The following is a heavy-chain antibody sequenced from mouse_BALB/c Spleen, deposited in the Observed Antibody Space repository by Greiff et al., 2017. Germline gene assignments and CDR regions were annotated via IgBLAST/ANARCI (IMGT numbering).Heavy chain of an antibody. CDR1: GYAFSSSW. CDR3: ARRGIVERDYYAMDY. CDR2: IYPGDGDT. Sequence: QVQLQQSGPELVKPGASVKISCKASGYAFSSSWMNWVKQRPGQGLEWIGRIYPGDGDTNYNGKFKGKATLTADKSSSTAYMQLSSLTSVDSAVYFCARRGIVERDYYAMDYWGQGTSVTVSS. V-gene: IGHV1-82*01. J-gene: IGHJ4*01. D-gene: IGHD2-12*01.